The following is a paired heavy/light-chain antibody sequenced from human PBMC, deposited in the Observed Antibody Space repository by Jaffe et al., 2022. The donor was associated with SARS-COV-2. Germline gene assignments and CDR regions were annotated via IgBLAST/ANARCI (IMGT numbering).Heavy chain of an antibody. CDR3: ARGLWDY. V-gene: IGHV3-74*01. Sequence: EVQLVESGGGLVQPGGSLRLSCAASGFPFSAYWMHWVRQVPGKELVWVSRINSDGTTTNYADSVKGRFTVSRDNAKNTLYLQMNSLTADDTAVYYCARGLWDYWGPGTLVTVSS. CDR1: GFPFSAYW. J-gene: IGHJ4*02. CDR2: INSDGTTT. D-gene: IGHD3-10*01.
Light chain of an antibody. V-gene: IGKV1-17*01. CDR1: LGVGSD. Sequence: DIQMTQSPSSLSASVGDTVTISCRASLGVGSDLGWFQQKPGKAPKRLIYAASIFQSGVPSRFTASGSGTEFTLTISSLQPEDFATYYCLQHNNYPYTFGQGTKLEIK. CDR3: LQHNNYPYT. CDR2: AAS. J-gene: IGKJ2*01.